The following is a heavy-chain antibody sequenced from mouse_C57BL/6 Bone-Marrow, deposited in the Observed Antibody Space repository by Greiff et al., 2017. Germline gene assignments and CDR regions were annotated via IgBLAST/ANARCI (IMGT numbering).Heavy chain of an antibody. CDR2: IYPRSGNT. Sequence: QVQLQQSGAELARPGASVKLSCKASGYTFTSYGISWVKQRTGQGLEWIGEIYPRSGNTYYNEKFKGKATLTADKSSSTAYMELRSLTSEGSAVYFCARSLLLFAYWGQGTLVTVSA. CDR3: ARSLLLFAY. D-gene: IGHD1-1*01. J-gene: IGHJ3*01. V-gene: IGHV1-81*01. CDR1: GYTFTSYG.